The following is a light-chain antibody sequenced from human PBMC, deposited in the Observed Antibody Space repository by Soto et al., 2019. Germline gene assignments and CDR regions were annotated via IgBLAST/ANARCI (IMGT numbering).Light chain of an antibody. Sequence: EIVMTQSPATLSVSPGERATLSCRASQSISSSYLAWYQQKPGQAPRLLIYGASTRATGIPARFSGSGSGTAFTLTIINLQSEDFAVYYCQQYNNWPPLTFGGGTKVEIK. V-gene: IGKV3-15*01. J-gene: IGKJ4*01. CDR2: GAS. CDR1: QSISSSY. CDR3: QQYNNWPPLT.